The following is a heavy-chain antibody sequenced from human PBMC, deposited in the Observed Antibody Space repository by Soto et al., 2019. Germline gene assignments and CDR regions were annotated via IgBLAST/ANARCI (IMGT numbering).Heavy chain of an antibody. CDR2: ISAYSGNT. CDR1: GYTFISYG. D-gene: IGHD6-6*01. V-gene: IGHV1-18*01. CDR3: ARLSDQYSTRYYQYGMDV. Sequence: QVQLVQSGADVKKPAASVEISCKASGYTFISYGISWVRQAPGQGLDWMGWISAYSGNTNYAQKVQGRVTMTTDTSTTTAYMALSSLRSADTAVYYCARLSDQYSTRYYQYGMDVWGQGTTVTVSS. J-gene: IGHJ6*01.